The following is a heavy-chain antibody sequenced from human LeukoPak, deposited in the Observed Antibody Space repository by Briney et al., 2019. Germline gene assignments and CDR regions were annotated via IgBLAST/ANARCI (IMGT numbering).Heavy chain of an antibody. CDR2: ISAYNGNT. CDR1: GYTFTNYG. CDR3: ARGGSLWSPGRQYDY. V-gene: IGHV1-18*01. D-gene: IGHD3-10*01. J-gene: IGHJ4*02. Sequence: GASVTVSCKASGYTFTNYGISWVRQAPGQGLEWMGWISAYNGNTNYAQNVQGRVTMTTDTSTSTAYMELRSLRSDDTAVYYCARGGSLWSPGRQYDYWGQGTLVTVSS.